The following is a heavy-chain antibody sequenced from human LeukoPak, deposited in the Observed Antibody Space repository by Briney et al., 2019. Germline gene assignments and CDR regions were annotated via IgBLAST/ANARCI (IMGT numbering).Heavy chain of an antibody. V-gene: IGHV3-30*02. D-gene: IGHD5-18*01. CDR2: IRYDGSNK. Sequence: GGSLRLSCAASGFTFSSYGMHWVRQAPGKGLEWVAFIRYDGSNKYYADSVKGRFTISRDNSKNTLYLQMNSLRAEDTAVYYCAKDGNPLDTAMVHNFDYWGQGTLVTVSS. CDR3: AKDGNPLDTAMVHNFDY. J-gene: IGHJ4*02. CDR1: GFTFSSYG.